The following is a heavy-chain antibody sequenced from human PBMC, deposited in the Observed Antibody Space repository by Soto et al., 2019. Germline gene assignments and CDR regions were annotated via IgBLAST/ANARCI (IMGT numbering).Heavy chain of an antibody. CDR1: GFTFRGFT. V-gene: IGHV3-21*01. J-gene: IGHJ5*02. CDR3: TRDASRDSSARGWFDP. CDR2: ISSNSAYI. Sequence: LRLSCADSGFTFRGFTMDWVRQAPGNGLEWVSTISSNSAYIYYTDALRDRFTIPRDNAKNSLHLQMNSLRAEDTAVYYCTRDASRDSSARGWFDPWGPGTLVTVSS. D-gene: IGHD6-13*01.